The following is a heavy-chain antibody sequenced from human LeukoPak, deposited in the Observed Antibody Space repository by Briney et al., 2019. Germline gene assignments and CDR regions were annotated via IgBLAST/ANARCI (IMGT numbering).Heavy chain of an antibody. V-gene: IGHV3-30*04. CDR2: ISYDGSNK. Sequence: GRSLRLSCAASGFTFSSYAMHWVRQAPGKGLEWVAVISYDGSNKYYADSVKGRFTISRDNSKNTLYLQMGSLRAEDMAVYYCARGYNWNDVDYWGQGTLVTVSS. CDR1: GFTFSSYA. CDR3: ARGYNWNDVDY. J-gene: IGHJ4*02. D-gene: IGHD1-20*01.